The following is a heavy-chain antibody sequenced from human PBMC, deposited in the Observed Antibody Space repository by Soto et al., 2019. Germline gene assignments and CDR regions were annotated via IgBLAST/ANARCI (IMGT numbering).Heavy chain of an antibody. CDR1: GYTIPSCD. D-gene: IGHD3-9*01. V-gene: IGHV1-8*01. J-gene: IGHJ6*04. Sequence: ASVEVSRKACGYTIPSCDINWVRQETGQGFEWMGWMNPNSGNTGYAQKFQGRVTMTRNTSISTAYMELSSLRSEDTAVYYCARSTTYDILTGYYTGYYGMDVWGKGTTVNVS. CDR2: MNPNSGNT. CDR3: ARSTTYDILTGYYTGYYGMDV.